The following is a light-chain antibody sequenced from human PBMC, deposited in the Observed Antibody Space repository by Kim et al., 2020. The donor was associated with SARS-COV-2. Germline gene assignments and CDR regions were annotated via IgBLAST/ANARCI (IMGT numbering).Light chain of an antibody. Sequence: SPWERAPLSCRASKSVSSNLAWYQQKPGQPPRLLIYGSSTRATGVPARFSGSGSGTEFTFTINSLQSEDFAVYYCQQYNDWPPVYTFGQGTKLEIK. CDR2: GSS. V-gene: IGKV3-15*01. CDR3: QQYNDWPPVYT. J-gene: IGKJ2*01. CDR1: KSVSSN.